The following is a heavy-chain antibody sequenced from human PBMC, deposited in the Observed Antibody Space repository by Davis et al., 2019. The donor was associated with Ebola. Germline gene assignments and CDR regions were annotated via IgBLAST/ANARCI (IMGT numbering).Heavy chain of an antibody. CDR2: INPSGGST. Sequence: ASVKVSCKASGHTFTSYYMHWVRQAPGQGLEWMGIINPSGGSTSYAQKFQGRVTMTRDTSTSTVYMELSSLRSEDTAVYYCARVSPWWLGSTKNWFDPWGQGTLVTVSS. CDR3: ARVSPWWLGSTKNWFDP. V-gene: IGHV1-46*03. J-gene: IGHJ5*02. CDR1: GHTFTSYY. D-gene: IGHD6-19*01.